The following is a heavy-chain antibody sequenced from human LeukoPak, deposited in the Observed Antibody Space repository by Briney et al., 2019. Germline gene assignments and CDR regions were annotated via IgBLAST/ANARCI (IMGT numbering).Heavy chain of an antibody. J-gene: IGHJ6*03. CDR3: ARDEPAPYYYYYMDV. CDR1: GYTFTSYG. D-gene: IGHD1-14*01. V-gene: IGHV1-18*01. CDR2: ISAYNGNT. Sequence: ASVKVSCKASGYTFTSYGISWVRQAPGQGLEWMGWISAYNGNTNYAQKLQGRVTMTTDTSTSTAYMELRSLRSDDTAVYYCARDEPAPYYYYYMDVWGKGTTVTVSS.